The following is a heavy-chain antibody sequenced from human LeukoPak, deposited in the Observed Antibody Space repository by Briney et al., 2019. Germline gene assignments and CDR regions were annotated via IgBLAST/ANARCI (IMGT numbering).Heavy chain of an antibody. CDR1: GGTFSSYA. CDR2: IIPILGIA. CDR3: ATATSGMGVAGRSALSYFDY. V-gene: IGHV1-69*04. Sequence: EASVKVSCKASGGTFSSYAISWVRQAPGQGLEWMGRIIPILGIANYAQKFQGRVTMTEDTSTETAYMELSSLRSEDTAVYYCATATSGMGVAGRSALSYFDYWGQGTLVTVST. J-gene: IGHJ4*02. D-gene: IGHD6-19*01.